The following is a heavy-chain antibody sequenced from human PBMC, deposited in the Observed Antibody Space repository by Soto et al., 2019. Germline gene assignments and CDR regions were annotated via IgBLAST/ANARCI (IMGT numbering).Heavy chain of an antibody. CDR1: GYTFTGYY. CDR3: ARVGGEQQLVGGPPHYYYGMDV. J-gene: IGHJ6*04. CDR2: INPNSGGT. D-gene: IGHD6-13*01. V-gene: IGHV1-2*04. Sequence: ASVKVSCKASGYTFTGYYMHWVRQAPGQGLEWMGWINPNSGGTNYAQKFQGWVTMTRDTSISTAYMELSRLRSDDTAVYYCARVGGEQQLVGGPPHYYYGMDVWGEGITVTVSS.